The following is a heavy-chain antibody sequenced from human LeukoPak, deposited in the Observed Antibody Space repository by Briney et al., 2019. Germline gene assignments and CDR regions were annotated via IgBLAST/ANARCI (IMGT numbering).Heavy chain of an antibody. CDR3: ARELPREVTLDY. CDR1: EFNFFSYG. Sequence: GGSLRLSCVASEFNFFSYGMQWVRQAPGKGLVWVSRIFADGSTTSYADSVKGRFTISRDNAKNTLYLQMNSLRAEDTAVYYCARELPREVTLDYWGQGTLVTVSS. J-gene: IGHJ4*01. D-gene: IGHD2-21*02. CDR2: IFADGSTT. V-gene: IGHV3-74*01.